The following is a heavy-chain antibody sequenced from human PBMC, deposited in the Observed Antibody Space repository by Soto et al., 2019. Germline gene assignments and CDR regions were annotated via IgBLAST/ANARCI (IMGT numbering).Heavy chain of an antibody. V-gene: IGHV4-39*01. Sequence: PSETLSLTCTVSGGSISSSSYYWGWIRQPPGKGLEWIGSIYYSGSTYYNPSLKSRVTISVDTSKNQFSLKLSSVTAADTAVYYCARHHVLRYFDWSPNGFDPWGQGTLVTVSS. J-gene: IGHJ5*02. CDR1: GGSISSSSYY. CDR3: ARHHVLRYFDWSPNGFDP. CDR2: IYYSGST. D-gene: IGHD3-9*01.